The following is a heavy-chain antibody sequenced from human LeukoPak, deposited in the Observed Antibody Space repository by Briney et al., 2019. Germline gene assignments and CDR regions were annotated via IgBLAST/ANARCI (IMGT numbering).Heavy chain of an antibody. V-gene: IGHV7-4-1*02. D-gene: IGHD6-13*01. CDR3: ARTLLREIAALFGY. CDR2: INTNTGNP. J-gene: IGHJ4*02. Sequence: GASVKVSCKASGYTFTSYAMNWVRQAPGQGLEWMGWINTNTGNPTYAQGFTGRFVFSLDTSVSTAYLQISSLKAEDTAVYYCARTLLREIAALFGYWGQGTLVTVSS. CDR1: GYTFTSYA.